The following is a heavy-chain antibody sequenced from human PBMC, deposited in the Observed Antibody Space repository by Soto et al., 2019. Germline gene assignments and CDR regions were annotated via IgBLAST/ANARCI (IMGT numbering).Heavy chain of an antibody. Sequence: LRLSCAASGFTFSSYGMHWVRQAPGKGLEWVAVISYDVTTTYYADSVKGRFTISRDNSKNTLYLQMNSLRAEDTAVYYCAKGGGSYWPVAHWGQGTLVTVSS. CDR3: AKGGGSYWPVAH. V-gene: IGHV3-30*18. CDR2: ISYDVTTT. D-gene: IGHD1-26*01. J-gene: IGHJ1*01. CDR1: GFTFSSYG.